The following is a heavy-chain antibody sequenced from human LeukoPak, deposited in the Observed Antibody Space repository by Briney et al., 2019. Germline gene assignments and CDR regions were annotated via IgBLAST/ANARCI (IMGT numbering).Heavy chain of an antibody. CDR3: ARDTSGYANDSFDF. J-gene: IGHJ3*01. CDR1: ADTFRSYA. D-gene: IGHD3-3*01. Sequence: GGSLRLSCLASADTFRSYAMRWVRQAPGKGLEWVAVLSYGGTNKYYADSVKGRFTISRDNSKNTMFLQMNSLRAEDTAVYHCARDTSGYANDSFDFWGQGTMVTVSS. CDR2: LSYGGTNK. V-gene: IGHV3-30-3*01.